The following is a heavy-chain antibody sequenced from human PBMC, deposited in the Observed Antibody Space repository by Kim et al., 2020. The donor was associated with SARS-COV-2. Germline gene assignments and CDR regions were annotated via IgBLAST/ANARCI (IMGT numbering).Heavy chain of an antibody. D-gene: IGHD2-15*01. V-gene: IGHV4-30-4*01. CDR3: ARTLGYCSGGSCFLFNAFDI. Sequence: SETLSLTCTVSGGSISSGDYYWSWIRQPPGKGLEWIGYIYYSGSTYYNPSLKSRVTISVDTSKNQFSLKLSSVTAADTAVYYCARTLGYCSGGSCFLFNAFDIWGQGTMVTVSS. J-gene: IGHJ3*02. CDR1: GGSISSGDYY. CDR2: IYYSGST.